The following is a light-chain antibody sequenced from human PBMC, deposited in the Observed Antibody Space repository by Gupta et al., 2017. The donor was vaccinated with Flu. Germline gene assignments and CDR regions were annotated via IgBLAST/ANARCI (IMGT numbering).Light chain of an antibody. Sequence: VMPPSPATLSVSPGERATLSCRASQSVSSNLAWYQHKPGQAPRILIYGASTRATGIPARCSASGSGSEFTLTISSLQSEDFAVDFCHQYNNWTRTFGQGTKVEIK. CDR3: HQYNNWTRT. V-gene: IGKV3-15*01. CDR2: GAS. J-gene: IGKJ1*01. CDR1: QSVSSN.